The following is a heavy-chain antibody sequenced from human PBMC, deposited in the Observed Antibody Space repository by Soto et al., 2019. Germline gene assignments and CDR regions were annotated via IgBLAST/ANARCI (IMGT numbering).Heavy chain of an antibody. J-gene: IGHJ6*02. D-gene: IGHD5-18*01. Sequence: GGSLRLSCAASGFTFSSYSMNWVRQAPGKGLEWVSYISSSSSTIYYADSVKGRFTISRDNAKNSLYLQMNSLRDEDTAVYYCARDEYRDTAMVENGMDVWGQGTTVTSP. CDR1: GFTFSSYS. CDR3: ARDEYRDTAMVENGMDV. V-gene: IGHV3-48*02. CDR2: ISSSSSTI.